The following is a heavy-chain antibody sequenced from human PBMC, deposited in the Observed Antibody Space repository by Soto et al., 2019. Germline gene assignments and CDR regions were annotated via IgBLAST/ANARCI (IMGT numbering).Heavy chain of an antibody. CDR1: GFTFSSHG. Sequence: GGSLRLSCAASGFTFSSHGMHWVRQAPGKGLEWVAVISYDGSNKYYADSVKGRFTISRDNSKNTLYLQMNSLRAEDTAVYYCAKGLSGSYFDYWGQGTLVTVS. V-gene: IGHV3-30*18. J-gene: IGHJ4*02. CDR2: ISYDGSNK. D-gene: IGHD1-26*01. CDR3: AKGLSGSYFDY.